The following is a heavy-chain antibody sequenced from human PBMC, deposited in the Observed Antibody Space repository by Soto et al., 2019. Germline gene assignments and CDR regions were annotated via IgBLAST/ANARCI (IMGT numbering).Heavy chain of an antibody. D-gene: IGHD2-21*02. V-gene: IGHV1-69*01. CDR3: ARDLGVVVTANSGDY. Sequence: QVQLVQSGAEVKKPGSSVKVSCKASGGTFSSYAISWVRQAPGQGLEWMGGIIPIFGTANYAQKFQGRVTIVADQSTSTAYLELGSRRSEDAAVYYCARDLGVVVTANSGDYWGPGTLVTVSS. CDR1: GGTFSSYA. J-gene: IGHJ4*02. CDR2: IIPIFGTA.